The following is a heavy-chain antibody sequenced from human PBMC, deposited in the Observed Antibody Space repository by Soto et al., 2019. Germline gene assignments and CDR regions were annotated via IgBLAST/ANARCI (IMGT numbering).Heavy chain of an antibody. CDR2: IRSKANDYAT. J-gene: IGHJ1*01. Sequence: EVQLVQSGGGLVQPGGSLKLSCAASGFTFSGSTVHWVRQASGEGLQWVGRIRSKANDYATTYIASVQGRFTIPRDDSRNTAYLQMCDLKTEDTAVYYCTGGYCPAGTCYSGYFQHWGPGALVTVVS. CDR3: TGGYCPAGTCYSGYFQH. V-gene: IGHV3-73*02. CDR1: GFTFSGST. D-gene: IGHD2-15*01.